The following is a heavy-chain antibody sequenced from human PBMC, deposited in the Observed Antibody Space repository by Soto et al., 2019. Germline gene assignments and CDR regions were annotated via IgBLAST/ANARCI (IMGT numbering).Heavy chain of an antibody. CDR3: ARYCSSATCYGVFDY. J-gene: IGHJ4*02. CDR2: ISHSGST. CDR1: GGSFSGYY. D-gene: IGHD2-2*01. V-gene: IGHV4-34*01. Sequence: QVQLQQWGAGLLKPSETLSLTCAVYGGSFSGYYWSWIRQSPGKGLEWIGEISHSGSTIYNPPLESRVTISADTSKNQFSLGLSSVTAADTALYYCARYCSSATCYGVFDYWGQGTLVTVSS.